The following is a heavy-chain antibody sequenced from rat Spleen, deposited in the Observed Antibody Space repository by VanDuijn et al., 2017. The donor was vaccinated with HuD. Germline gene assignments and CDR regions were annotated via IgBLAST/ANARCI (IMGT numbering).Heavy chain of an antibody. Sequence: EVQLVESGGGLVQPGRSLKLSCAASGFTFSNYGMAWVRQAPTKGLEWVATISYDGSSTYYRDSVKGRFTISRDNAKSTLYLQMDSLRSEDTATYYCARQAYSSYILIHWYFDFWGPGTMVTVSS. CDR1: GFTFSNYG. J-gene: IGHJ1*01. V-gene: IGHV5-29*01. CDR3: ARQAYSSYILIHWYFDF. D-gene: IGHD1-2*01. CDR2: ISYDGSST.